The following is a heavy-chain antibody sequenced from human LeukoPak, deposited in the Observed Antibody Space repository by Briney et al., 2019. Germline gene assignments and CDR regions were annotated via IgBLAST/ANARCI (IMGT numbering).Heavy chain of an antibody. D-gene: IGHD3-10*01. CDR3: ARFGRELDF. CDR2: IKEGGSAK. Sequence: GGSLRLSCAASGFIFTKTWMSWVRQAPGKGLEWLANIKEGGSAKYYLDSVRGRFTISRDNARNSLYLELDSLRAEDTAVYYCARFGRELDFWGQGTLVTVSS. CDR1: GFIFTKTW. J-gene: IGHJ4*02. V-gene: IGHV3-7*01.